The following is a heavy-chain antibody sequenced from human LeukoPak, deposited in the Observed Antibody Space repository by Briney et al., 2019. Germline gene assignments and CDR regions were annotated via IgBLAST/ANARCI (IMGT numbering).Heavy chain of an antibody. D-gene: IGHD3-10*01. V-gene: IGHV3-21*01. CDR3: ATDIIRGVMDY. Sequence: GGSLRLSCAASPFTFIGYNMNWVRQAPGKGLEWVSSISSSRSYIYYADSVKGRFTISRDNAKNSLYLQMNSLRAEDTAKYYCATDIIRGVMDYWGQGSLVTVSS. J-gene: IGHJ4*02. CDR1: PFTFIGYN. CDR2: ISSSRSYI.